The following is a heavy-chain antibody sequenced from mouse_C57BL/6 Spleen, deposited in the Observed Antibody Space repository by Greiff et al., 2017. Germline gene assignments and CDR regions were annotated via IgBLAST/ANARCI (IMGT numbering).Heavy chain of an antibody. CDR1: GYSITSGYY. V-gene: IGHV3-6*01. D-gene: IGHD4-1*01. CDR3: ARGANWAYFGY. J-gene: IGHJ2*01. Sequence: VQLQQSGPGLVKPSPSLSLTCSVTGYSITSGYYWNWIRQFPGNKLEWMGYISYDGSNNYNPSLKNRISITRDTSKTQCFLKLNSVTTEDTSTYYCARGANWAYFGYWGQGTTLTVSS. CDR2: ISYDGSN.